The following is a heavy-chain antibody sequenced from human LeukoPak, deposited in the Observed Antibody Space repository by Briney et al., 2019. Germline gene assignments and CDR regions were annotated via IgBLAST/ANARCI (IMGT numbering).Heavy chain of an antibody. Sequence: PSETLSLTCTVSGGSISSFYWSWIRQPPGKGLEWIGYISYSGSTYYNPSLKSRLTISIDTSKKQFSLKLSSVTAADTALYYCARDLGPSRGFDFWGQGTLVTVSS. D-gene: IGHD3-10*01. J-gene: IGHJ4*02. V-gene: IGHV4-59*01. CDR3: ARDLGPSRGFDF. CDR1: GGSISSFY. CDR2: ISYSGST.